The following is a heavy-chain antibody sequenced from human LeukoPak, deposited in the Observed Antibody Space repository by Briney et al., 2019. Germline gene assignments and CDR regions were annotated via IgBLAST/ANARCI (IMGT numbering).Heavy chain of an antibody. CDR2: VSSNTGDT. J-gene: IGHJ4*02. CDR3: ARADPVAY. V-gene: IGHV1-2*02. Sequence: GASVKVSCKASGDVFTGSFIHWARQAPGQGLEWMGWVSSNTGDTKFSQKFQGRVTMTRDTSINTAYMELSSLRSDDTAIYYCARADPVAYWGQGTPVTVSS. CDR1: GDVFTGSF.